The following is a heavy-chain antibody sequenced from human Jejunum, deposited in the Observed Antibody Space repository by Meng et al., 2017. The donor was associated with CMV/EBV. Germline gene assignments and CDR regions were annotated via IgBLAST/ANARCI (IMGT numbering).Heavy chain of an antibody. J-gene: IGHJ4*02. V-gene: IGHV1-18*01. D-gene: IGHD2-15*01. CDR3: ARSGSGYCTGDSCYSSFDY. Sequence: FTSSGIPWVRPAPGQGPEWMGWISTYKGYTNYAQNVQGRVTMTADTSTSTAYMELTSLGSDDTAVYYCARSGSGYCTGDSCYSSFDYWGQGTLVTVSS. CDR2: ISTYKGYT. CDR1: FTSSG.